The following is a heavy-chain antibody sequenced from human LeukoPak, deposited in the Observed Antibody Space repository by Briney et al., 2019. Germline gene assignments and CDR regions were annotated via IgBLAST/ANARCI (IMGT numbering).Heavy chain of an antibody. D-gene: IGHD2/OR15-2a*01. Sequence: PSETLSLTCNVSGASINSDTYYWTWVRQHPGQGLEWIGYIYYSGSTYYNPSLKSRVTMSVDTSKNQFSLKLSSVTAADTAVYYCAREVIEDWFDPWGQGTLVTVSS. CDR3: AREVIEDWFDP. V-gene: IGHV4-31*03. CDR2: IYYSGST. J-gene: IGHJ5*02. CDR1: GASINSDTYY.